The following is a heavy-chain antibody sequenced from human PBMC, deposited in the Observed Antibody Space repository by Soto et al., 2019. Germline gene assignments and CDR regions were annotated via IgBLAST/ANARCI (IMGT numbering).Heavy chain of an antibody. CDR1: GYTFTSYD. Sequence: VKVSCKASGYTFTSYDINWVRQATGQGLEWMGWMNPNSGNTGYAQKFQGRVTMTRNTSISTAYMELSSLRSEDTAVYYCARTITVAGRTHYYFDYWGQGTLVTVSS. D-gene: IGHD6-19*01. CDR2: MNPNSGNT. V-gene: IGHV1-8*01. J-gene: IGHJ4*02. CDR3: ARTITVAGRTHYYFDY.